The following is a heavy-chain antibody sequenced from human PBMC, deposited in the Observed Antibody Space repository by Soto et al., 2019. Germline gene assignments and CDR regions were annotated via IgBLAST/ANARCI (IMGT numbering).Heavy chain of an antibody. CDR2: IWYDGSNK. CDR3: ARDRYSSGWYDLDY. Sequence: QVQLVESGGGVIQPGRSLRLSCAASGFTFSSYGMHWVRQAPGKGLEWVAVIWYDGSNKYYADSVKGRFTISRDNSKNTLYLHMNSLRVEDTAVYYCARDRYSSGWYDLDYWGQGTLVTVSS. J-gene: IGHJ4*02. D-gene: IGHD6-19*01. CDR1: GFTFSSYG. V-gene: IGHV3-33*01.